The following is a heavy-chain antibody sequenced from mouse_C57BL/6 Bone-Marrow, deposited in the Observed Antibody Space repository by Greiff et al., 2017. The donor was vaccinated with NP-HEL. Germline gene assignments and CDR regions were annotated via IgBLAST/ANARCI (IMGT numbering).Heavy chain of an antibody. J-gene: IGHJ3*01. CDR2: IYPRSGNT. V-gene: IGHV1-81*01. Sequence: VQLQQSGAELVRPGASVKLSCKASGYTFTSYGISWVKQRTGQGLEWIGEIYPRSGNTYYNEKFKGKATLTADKSSSTAYMELRSLTSEDSAVYFGARDGCYGGTYWGQGTLVTVSA. CDR3: ARDGCYGGTY. D-gene: IGHD2-3*01. CDR1: GYTFTSYG.